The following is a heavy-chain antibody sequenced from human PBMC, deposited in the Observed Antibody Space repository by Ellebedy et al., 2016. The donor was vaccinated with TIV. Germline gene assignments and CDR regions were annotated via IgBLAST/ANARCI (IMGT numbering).Heavy chain of an antibody. V-gene: IGHV3-11*01. Sequence: GESLKISXTASEFTIRDHYMSWIRQAPGKGLEWVAYISSSGFIIYYGDSVKGRFTISRDDAKSSLYLQMNSLRAEDTAVYYCARGGVRGYSYHFDSWGPGTLVTVSS. D-gene: IGHD2-15*01. J-gene: IGHJ4*02. CDR3: ARGGVRGYSYHFDS. CDR2: ISSSGFII. CDR1: EFTIRDHY.